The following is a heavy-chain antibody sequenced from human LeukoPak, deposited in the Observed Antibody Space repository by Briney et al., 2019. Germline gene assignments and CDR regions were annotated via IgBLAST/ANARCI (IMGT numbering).Heavy chain of an antibody. Sequence: GGSLRLSCATSGFTLRSYGMSWVRQAPGKGLEWVSSISSSLDSTYYADSVKGRFTISRDNSKNTLYLEMNNLKAEDTAIYYCATRSVVGRGGQGTLVIVSS. V-gene: IGHV3-23*01. CDR1: GFTLRSYG. CDR2: ISSSLDST. D-gene: IGHD1-26*01. CDR3: ATRSVVGR. J-gene: IGHJ4*02.